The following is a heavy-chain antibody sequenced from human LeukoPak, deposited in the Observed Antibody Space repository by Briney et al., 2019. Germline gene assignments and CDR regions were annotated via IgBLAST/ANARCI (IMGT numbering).Heavy chain of an antibody. V-gene: IGHV3-15*07. CDR1: GFAFSNGW. Sequence: GGSLRLSCAASGFAFSNGWMNWVRQAPGKGLEWVGRIVSRADGGSTHYAAPVKDRFIISRDDSKNTLYLQINSLKTEDTAVYYCTTLAAGKFDYWGQGTLVTVSS. CDR3: TTLAAGKFDY. J-gene: IGHJ4*02. CDR2: IVSRADGGST. D-gene: IGHD6-13*01.